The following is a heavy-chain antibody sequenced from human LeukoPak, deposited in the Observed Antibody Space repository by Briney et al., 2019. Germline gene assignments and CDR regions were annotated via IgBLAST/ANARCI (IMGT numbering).Heavy chain of an antibody. CDR2: IYYSGST. Sequence: SETLSLTCTVSGGSISSSSYYWGWIRQPPGKGLEWIGSIYYSGSTYYNPSLKSRVTISVDTSKNQFSLKLSSVTAADTIVYYCATPDGQLRDVWGKGRTVTVSS. J-gene: IGHJ6*04. V-gene: IGHV4-39*01. D-gene: IGHD2-2*01. CDR3: ATPDGQLRDV. CDR1: GGSISSSSYY.